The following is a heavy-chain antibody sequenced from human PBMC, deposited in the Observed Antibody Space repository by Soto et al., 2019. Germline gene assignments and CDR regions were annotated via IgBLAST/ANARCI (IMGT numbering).Heavy chain of an antibody. CDR3: VRLIGNSWLDF. CDR1: GDSVSSSSVT. CDR2: TYYRSKWYN. V-gene: IGHV6-1*01. Sequence: SQTLSLTCAISGDSVSSSSVTWNWIRQSPSSGLKWLGRTYYRSKWYNDYAESVKSRITINPDTSKNQFSLHLNSVTPEDTAVYYCVRLIGNSWLDFWGQGTLVTVSS. D-gene: IGHD1-26*01. J-gene: IGHJ5*01.